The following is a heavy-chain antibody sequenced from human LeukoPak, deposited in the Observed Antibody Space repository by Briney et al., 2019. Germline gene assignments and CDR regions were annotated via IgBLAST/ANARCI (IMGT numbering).Heavy chain of an antibody. CDR2: ISGSGGST. V-gene: IGHV3-23*01. CDR1: GFTFSSYA. Sequence: PGGSLRLSCVASGFTFSSYAVTWVRQAPGKGLEWVSAISGSGGSTYYADSVKGRFTISRDNSKNTLYLQMNSLRAEDTAVYSCAKTKGYPYYFDYWGQGILVTISS. CDR3: AKTKGYPYYFDY. D-gene: IGHD6-13*01. J-gene: IGHJ4*02.